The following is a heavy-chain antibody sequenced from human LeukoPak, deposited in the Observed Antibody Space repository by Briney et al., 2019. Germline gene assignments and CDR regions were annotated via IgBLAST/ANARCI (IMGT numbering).Heavy chain of an antibody. J-gene: IGHJ1*01. V-gene: IGHV3-7*01. CDR1: GFSFRNYA. D-gene: IGHD6-19*01. Sequence: GGSLRLSCAASGFSFRNYAMNWVRQAPGKGLEWVANIKQDGSEKNYVDSVKGRFTISRDNAKNSLSLRMNSLSAEDTAVYYCATGYSSGWYFYFQHWGQGSLVSVSS. CDR2: IKQDGSEK. CDR3: ATGYSSGWYFYFQH.